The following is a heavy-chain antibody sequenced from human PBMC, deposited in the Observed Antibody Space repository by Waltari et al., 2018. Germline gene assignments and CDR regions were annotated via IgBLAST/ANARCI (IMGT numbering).Heavy chain of an antibody. J-gene: IGHJ4*02. D-gene: IGHD1-1*01. Sequence: EVHLVESGGGLVKPGGSLRLSCVASGFTVSSYVMHWVRQAPGKGLEWVSVISETGVTTFYADSVQGRFTISRDNAKNSMFLQMNSLRAEDTAVYYCIRDGKTVLGTFNSMDVWGRGVLVTVSS. CDR2: ISETGVTT. CDR1: GFTVSSYV. CDR3: IRDGKTVLGTFNSMDV. V-gene: IGHV3-48*03.